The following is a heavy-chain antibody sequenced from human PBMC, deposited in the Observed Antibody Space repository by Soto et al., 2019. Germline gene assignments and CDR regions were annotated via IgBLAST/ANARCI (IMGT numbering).Heavy chain of an antibody. CDR1: GYTFTNFG. CDR2: ISAYNGNT. Sequence: QVQLVQSGAEVKKPGASVKVSCKASGYTFTNFGITWVRQAPGQGLEWMGWISAYNGNTNYAQNFQGRVTMNTDTFTCKAYMEQRSVISDDTAMDPCERGGTPMDNWGHATLVTVTS. J-gene: IGHJ1*01. D-gene: IGHD3-16*01. V-gene: IGHV1-18*01. CDR3: ERGGTPMDN.